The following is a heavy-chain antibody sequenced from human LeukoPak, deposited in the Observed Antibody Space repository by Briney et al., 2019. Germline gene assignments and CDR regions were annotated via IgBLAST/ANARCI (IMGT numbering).Heavy chain of an antibody. J-gene: IGHJ4*02. Sequence: GGSLRLSCAASGFTLSSYAMSWVRQAPGKGLEWVSAISGSGGSTYYADSVKGRFTISRDNSKNTLYLQMNSLRAEDTAVYYCAKASYYDILTGRDGYFDYWGQGTLVTVSS. D-gene: IGHD3-9*01. CDR2: ISGSGGST. V-gene: IGHV3-23*01. CDR1: GFTLSSYA. CDR3: AKASYYDILTGRDGYFDY.